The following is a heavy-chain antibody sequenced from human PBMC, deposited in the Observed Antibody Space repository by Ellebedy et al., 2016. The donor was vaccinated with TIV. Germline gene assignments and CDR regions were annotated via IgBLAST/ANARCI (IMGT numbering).Heavy chain of an antibody. CDR1: GYSFLSYD. J-gene: IGHJ4*02. Sequence: AASVKVSCKTSGYSFLSYDIFWVRQAPGQGLEWVGRMNPNIGKTDYAQKFQTRITLTRDTSVSTAYLELSSLMSEDTAMYYCARGGPAASTSFDYWGQGALVTVSS. CDR3: ARGGPAASTSFDY. V-gene: IGHV1-8*01. CDR2: MNPNIGKT. D-gene: IGHD5/OR15-5a*01.